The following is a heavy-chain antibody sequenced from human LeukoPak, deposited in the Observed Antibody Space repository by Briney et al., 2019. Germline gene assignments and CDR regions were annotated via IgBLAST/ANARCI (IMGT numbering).Heavy chain of an antibody. CDR3: ARGKTTSNRYYYDSSGYYTPLDY. J-gene: IGHJ4*02. V-gene: IGHV4-4*07. Sequence: PSETLSLTCTVSGGSISSYYWSWIRQPAGKGLEWIGRIYTSGSTNYNPSLKSRVTMSVDTSKNQFSLKLSSVTAADTAVYYCARGKTTSNRYYYDSSGYYTPLDYWGQGTLVTVSS. CDR2: IYTSGST. CDR1: GGSISSYY. D-gene: IGHD3-22*01.